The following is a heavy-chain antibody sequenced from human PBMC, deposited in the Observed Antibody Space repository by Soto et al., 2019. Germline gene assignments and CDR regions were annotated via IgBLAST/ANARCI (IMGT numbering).Heavy chain of an antibody. CDR1: GFTFSSYG. D-gene: IGHD6-19*01. J-gene: IGHJ4*02. Sequence: GGSLRLSCAASGFTFSSYGMHWVRQAPGKGLEWVAVIWYDGSNKYYADSVKGRFTISRDNSKNTLYLQMNSLRAEDTAVYYCARDPEVHSSGWYYFDYWGQGTLVTVSS. CDR3: ARDPEVHSSGWYYFDY. V-gene: IGHV3-33*01. CDR2: IWYDGSNK.